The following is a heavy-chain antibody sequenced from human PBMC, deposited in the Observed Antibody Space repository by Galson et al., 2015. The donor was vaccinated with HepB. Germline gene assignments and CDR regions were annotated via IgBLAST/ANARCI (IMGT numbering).Heavy chain of an antibody. D-gene: IGHD6-13*01. V-gene: IGHV1-69*06. J-gene: IGHJ6*02. CDR3: ARRDTSSWYRLGKYFYYGMDV. CDR1: GVTFSSYG. Sequence: SVKVSCKASGVTFSSYGFSWVRQAPGQGLEWMGGIIPMFETTNYAQEFQGRVTITADKSTSTVYMELNSLRSEDTAVYYCARRDTSSWYRLGKYFYYGMDVWGQGTTVTVSS. CDR2: IIPMFETT.